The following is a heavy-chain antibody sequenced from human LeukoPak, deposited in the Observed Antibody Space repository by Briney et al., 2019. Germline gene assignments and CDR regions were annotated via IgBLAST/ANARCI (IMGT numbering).Heavy chain of an antibody. CDR2: INHSGST. CDR1: GGSFSGYY. J-gene: IGHJ2*01. D-gene: IGHD5-18*01. CDR3: ARGVFEGYTDWYFDL. Sequence: SETLSLTCAVYGGSFSGYYWSWIRQPPGKGLEWIGEINHSGSTNYNPSLKSRVTISVDTSKNQLSLKLSPVTAADTAVYYCARGVFEGYTDWYFDLWGRGTLVTVSS. V-gene: IGHV4-34*01.